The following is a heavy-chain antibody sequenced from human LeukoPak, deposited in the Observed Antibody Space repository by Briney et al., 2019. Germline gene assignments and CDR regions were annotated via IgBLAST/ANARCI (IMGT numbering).Heavy chain of an antibody. CDR1: GFTFSTYG. J-gene: IGHJ4*02. Sequence: PGGSLRLSCAASGFTFSTYGMNWVRQAPGKGLEWVSGVSPSGDITYYADSVKGRFTISRDNSKNTVYLQMNNVRAEDTAVYYCARNFGGGDSSGPYYWGQGTLVTVSS. V-gene: IGHV3-23*01. D-gene: IGHD3-22*01. CDR3: ARNFGGGDSSGPYY. CDR2: VSPSGDIT.